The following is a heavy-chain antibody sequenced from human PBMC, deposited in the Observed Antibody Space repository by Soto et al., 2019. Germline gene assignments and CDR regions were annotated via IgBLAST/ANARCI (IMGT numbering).Heavy chain of an antibody. D-gene: IGHD1-1*01. V-gene: IGHV3-53*01. CDR3: ARSASSGTGTTYYYYGMDV. Sequence: GGSLRLSCAASGFAVNSDYMSWVRQAPGKGLEWVSVLYGGGTTHYSDSVKGRFTISRDNSKNTVFLQMNSLRAEDTAVYYCARSASSGTGTTYYYYGMDVWGQGTTVTVSS. J-gene: IGHJ6*02. CDR2: LYGGGTT. CDR1: GFAVNSDY.